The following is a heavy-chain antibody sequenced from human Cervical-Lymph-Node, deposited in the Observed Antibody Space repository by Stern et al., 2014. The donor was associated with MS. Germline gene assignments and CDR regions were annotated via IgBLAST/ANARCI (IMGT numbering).Heavy chain of an antibody. CDR1: GFTFSSYG. V-gene: IGHV3-33*01. CDR2: IWYDGSNK. J-gene: IGHJ4*02. CDR3: ARDGELQWLIYYFDY. D-gene: IGHD6-19*01. Sequence: QVQLVQSGGGVVQPGRSLRLSCAASGFTFSSYGMHWVRQAPGKGLEWVAVIWYDGSNKYYADSVQGRFTLSRDNSKNTLYLQMNSLRAEDTAVYYCARDGELQWLIYYFDYWGQGTLVTVSS.